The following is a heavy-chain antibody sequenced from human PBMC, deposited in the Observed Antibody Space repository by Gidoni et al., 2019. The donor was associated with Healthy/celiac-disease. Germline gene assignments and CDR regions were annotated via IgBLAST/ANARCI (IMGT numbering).Heavy chain of an antibody. CDR3: ASNYGGFWDYDSSGYLY. J-gene: IGHJ4*02. D-gene: IGHD3-22*01. Sequence: QLQLQESGPGLVKPSETLSLTCTVSGGSISSSSYYWGWVRQPPGKGLEWIGSIYYSGSTYYNPSLKSRVTISVDTSKNQFSLKLSSVTAADTAVYYCASNYGGFWDYDSSGYLYWGQGTLVTVSS. CDR1: GGSISSSSYY. V-gene: IGHV4-39*01. CDR2: IYYSGST.